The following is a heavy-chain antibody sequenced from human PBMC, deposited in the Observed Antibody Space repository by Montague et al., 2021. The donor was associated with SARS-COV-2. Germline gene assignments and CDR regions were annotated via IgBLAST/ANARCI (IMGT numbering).Heavy chain of an antibody. CDR1: GFTFSSYW. CDR3: ARDFYGSGSSYYYYGMDV. J-gene: IGHJ6*02. CDR2: IKQDGSEK. Sequence: SLRLSCAASGFTFSSYWMSWVRQAPGKGLEWVANIKQDGSEKYYVDSVKSRFTISRDNAKNSLYLQMNSLRAEDTAVYYCARDFYGSGSSYYYYGMDVWGQGTTVTVSS. V-gene: IGHV3-7*01. D-gene: IGHD3-10*01.